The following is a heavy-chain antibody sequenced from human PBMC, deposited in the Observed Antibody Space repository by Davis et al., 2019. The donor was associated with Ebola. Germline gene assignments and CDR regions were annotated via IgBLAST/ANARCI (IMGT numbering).Heavy chain of an antibody. CDR2: ISGSGGST. CDR1: GFTFSSYA. V-gene: IGHV3-23*01. D-gene: IGHD2-2*02. Sequence: GESLKISCAASGFTFSSYAMSWVRQAPGKGLEWVSAISGSGGSTYYADSVKGRFTISRDNSKNTLYLQMNSLRAEDTAVYYCAKDLGDIVVVPAAIPYYYGMDVWGQGTTVTVSS. J-gene: IGHJ6*02. CDR3: AKDLGDIVVVPAAIPYYYGMDV.